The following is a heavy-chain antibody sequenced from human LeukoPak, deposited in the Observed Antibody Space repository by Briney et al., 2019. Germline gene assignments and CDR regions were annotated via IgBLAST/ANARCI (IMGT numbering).Heavy chain of an antibody. CDR3: ASQTGPGSLYYYYYMDV. J-gene: IGHJ6*03. D-gene: IGHD7-27*01. V-gene: IGHV1-2*02. CDR2: INPNSGGT. CDR1: GYTFTGYY. Sequence: ASVNVSCKASGYTFTGYYMHWVRQAPGQGLEWMGWINPNSGGTNYAQKFQGRVTMTRDTSISTAYMELSRLRSDDTAVYYCASQTGPGSLYYYYYMDVWGKGTTVAVSS.